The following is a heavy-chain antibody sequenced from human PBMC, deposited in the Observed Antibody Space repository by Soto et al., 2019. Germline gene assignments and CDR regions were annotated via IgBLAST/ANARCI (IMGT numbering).Heavy chain of an antibody. J-gene: IGHJ6*02. CDR3: ATGGHNDGYNFYHGMDV. CDR1: GGIFTNNA. D-gene: IGHD5-18*01. V-gene: IGHV1-69*01. CDR2: VIPLFDTA. Sequence: QVQVVQSGAEVKKPGSSVKVSCKVSGGIFTNNAISRVRQAPGQGLEWLGGVIPLFDTAYYAQIFRGRLKISADGATTTAYMELSGLTSAETAVYFCATGGHNDGYNFYHGMDVWGQGTTVTVS.